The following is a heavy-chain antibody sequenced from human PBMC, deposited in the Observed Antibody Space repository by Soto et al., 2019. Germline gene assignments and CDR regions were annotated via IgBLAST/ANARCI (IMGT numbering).Heavy chain of an antibody. V-gene: IGHV5-51*01. D-gene: IGHD3-10*01. CDR2: IYPGDSDT. J-gene: IGHJ3*01. Sequence: GESLKISCKGSGYSFAGYLLGWVRQMPGKGLDWMGVIYPGDSDTRYSPSFHGQVTISADKSISTAYLQWSSLKASDTAMYFCARLPGVRGVFDGFNVWGQGTMVTVS. CDR1: GYSFAGYL. CDR3: ARLPGVRGVFDGFNV.